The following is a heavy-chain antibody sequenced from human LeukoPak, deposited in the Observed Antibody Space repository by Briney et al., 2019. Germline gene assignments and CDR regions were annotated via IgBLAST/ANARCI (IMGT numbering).Heavy chain of an antibody. Sequence: SETLSLTCTVSGGSISSHYWSWIRQPPGKGLEWIGYIYYSGSTNYNPSLKSRVTISVDTSKNQFSLKLSSVTAADTAVYYCARGRDGYNSGAFDIWSQGTMVTVSS. D-gene: IGHD5-24*01. CDR2: IYYSGST. CDR1: GGSISSHY. J-gene: IGHJ3*02. CDR3: ARGRDGYNSGAFDI. V-gene: IGHV4-59*11.